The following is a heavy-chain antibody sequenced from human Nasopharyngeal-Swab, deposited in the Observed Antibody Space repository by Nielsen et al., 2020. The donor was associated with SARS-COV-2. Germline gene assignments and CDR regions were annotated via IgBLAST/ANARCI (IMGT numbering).Heavy chain of an antibody. V-gene: IGHV1-8*03. J-gene: IGHJ6*02. D-gene: IGHD2-2*01. CDR3: ARGGIVVVPAAPSDYYYGMDV. CDR2: MNPNSGNT. Sequence: SVKVSCKASGYTFTSYDINWVRQATGQGLEWMGWMNPNSGNTGYAQKFQGRVTITRNTSISTAYMELSSLRSEDTAVYYCARGGIVVVPAAPSDYYYGMDVWGQGTTVTVSS. CDR1: GYTFTSYD.